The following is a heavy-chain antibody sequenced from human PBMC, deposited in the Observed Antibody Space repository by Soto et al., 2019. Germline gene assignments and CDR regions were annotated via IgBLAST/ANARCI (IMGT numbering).Heavy chain of an antibody. V-gene: IGHV4-34*01. J-gene: IGHJ6*03. D-gene: IGHD2-15*01. Sequence: QVQLQQWGAGLLKPSETLSLTCAVYGGSFSGYYWSWIRQPPGKGLQWIGEINHSGSTNYNPSLKSRVTISVDTSKQQFSLKLSSVTAADTAVYYCARLHAYSVAGRYYYYMDVWGKGTTVTVSS. CDR3: ARLHAYSVAGRYYYYMDV. CDR1: GGSFSGYY. CDR2: INHSGST.